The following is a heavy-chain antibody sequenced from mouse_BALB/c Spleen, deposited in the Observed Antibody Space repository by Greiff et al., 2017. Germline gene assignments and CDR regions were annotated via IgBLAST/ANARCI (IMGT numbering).Heavy chain of an antibody. CDR2: IDPANGNT. V-gene: IGHV14-3*02. CDR3: ARGLLCSYYFDY. D-gene: IGHD2-1*01. J-gene: IGHJ2*01. Sequence: VQLQQSGAELVKPGASVKLSCTASGFNIKDTYMHWVKQRPEQGLEWIGRIDPANGNTKYDPKFQGKATITADTSSNTAYLQLSSLTSEDTAVYFCARGLLCSYYFDYWGQGTTLTVSS. CDR1: GFNIKDTY.